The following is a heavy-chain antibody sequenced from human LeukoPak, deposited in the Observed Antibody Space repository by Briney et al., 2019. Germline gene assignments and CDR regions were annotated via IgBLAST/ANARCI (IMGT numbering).Heavy chain of an antibody. CDR3: ARDGWFGDYNWFDP. CDR2: ISSASNTI. J-gene: IGHJ5*02. V-gene: IGHV3-48*01. CDR1: GFTFSSYS. D-gene: IGHD3-10*01. Sequence: GESLRLSCAASGFTFSSYSMNWVRQAPGKGLEWVSYISSASNTIYYADSVRGRFTISRDNAKNSLYLQMNSLRAEDTAMYYCARDGWFGDYNWFDPWGQGTLVTVSS.